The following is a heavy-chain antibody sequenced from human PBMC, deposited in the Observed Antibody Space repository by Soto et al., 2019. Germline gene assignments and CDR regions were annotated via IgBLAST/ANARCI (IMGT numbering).Heavy chain of an antibody. J-gene: IGHJ4*02. CDR3: ARDPPDFNSGFDS. CDR2: AYYRSRWQY. CDR1: GDSVSNNGAT. D-gene: IGHD1-26*01. V-gene: IGHV6-1*01. Sequence: PSQTLSLTCAICGDSVSNNGATWNWIRQSPSRGLEWLGRAYYRSRWQYDYATSVRSRITINPDTSKNQFSLQLSSVTPEDTDVYYCARDPPDFNSGFDSWGQDSLVTVSS.